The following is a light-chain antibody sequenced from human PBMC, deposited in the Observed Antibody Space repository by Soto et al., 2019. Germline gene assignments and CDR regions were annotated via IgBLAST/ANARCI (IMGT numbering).Light chain of an antibody. V-gene: IGKV3-15*01. CDR1: QSVNSN. J-gene: IGKJ1*01. Sequence: EIVMTQSPATLSVSPGERATLSCRASQSVNSNLAWYQQKPGQAPRLLIYAASTRATGIPARFSGSGSGTEFTPNISSLQSEDFAVYYCQQYNNWPQTFGQGTKGEIK. CDR2: AAS. CDR3: QQYNNWPQT.